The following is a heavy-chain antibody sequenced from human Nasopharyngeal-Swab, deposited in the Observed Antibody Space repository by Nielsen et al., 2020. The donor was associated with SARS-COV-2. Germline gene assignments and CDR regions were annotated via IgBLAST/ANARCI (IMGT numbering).Heavy chain of an antibody. V-gene: IGHV3-7*03. Sequence: GGSLRLSCAASGFTFSSYTMNWVRQAQGKGLEWVANIKHDGSQKYYVDSVKGRFSISRDNGKNSPDLQMNSLGVDDTAVYYCARDQIGTTMIREVLKRYYYGMDVWGQGTTVTVSS. J-gene: IGHJ6*02. CDR3: ARDQIGTTMIREVLKRYYYGMDV. CDR1: GFTFSSYT. CDR2: IKHDGSQK. D-gene: IGHD3-10*01.